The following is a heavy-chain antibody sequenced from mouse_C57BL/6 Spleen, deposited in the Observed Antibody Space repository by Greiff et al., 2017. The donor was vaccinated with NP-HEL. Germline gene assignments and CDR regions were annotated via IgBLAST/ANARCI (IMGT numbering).Heavy chain of an antibody. CDR1: GFTFSSYT. CDR3: ARRDSNYYAMDY. V-gene: IGHV5-9*01. CDR2: ISGGGGNT. J-gene: IGHJ4*01. D-gene: IGHD2-5*01. Sequence: EVKLMESGGGLVKPGGSLKLSCAASGFTFSSYTMSWVRQTPEKRLEWVATISGGGGNTYYPDSVKGRFTISRDNAKNTLYLQMSSLRSEDTALYYCARRDSNYYAMDYWGQGTSVTVSS.